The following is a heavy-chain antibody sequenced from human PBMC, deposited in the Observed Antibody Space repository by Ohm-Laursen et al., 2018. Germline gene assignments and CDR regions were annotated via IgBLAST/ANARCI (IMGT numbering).Heavy chain of an antibody. J-gene: IGHJ4*02. Sequence: GTLSLTCTVSGGSISSYYWSWIRQPPGKGLEWIGYIYYSGSTNYNPSLKSRVTISVDTSKNQFSLKLSSVTAADTAVYYCARVPVVNDFDYWGQGTLVTVSS. D-gene: IGHD3-22*01. CDR3: ARVPVVNDFDY. CDR2: IYYSGST. V-gene: IGHV4-59*01. CDR1: GGSISSYY.